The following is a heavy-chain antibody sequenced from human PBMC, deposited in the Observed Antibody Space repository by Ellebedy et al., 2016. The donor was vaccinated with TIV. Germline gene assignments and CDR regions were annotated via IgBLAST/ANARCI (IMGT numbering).Heavy chain of an antibody. CDR3: AKDAVGYGDLDVNFYGMDV. J-gene: IGHJ6*02. CDR2: ISWNSGSI. V-gene: IGHV3-9*01. Sequence: SLKISXAASGFTFDDYAMHWVRQAPGKGLEWVSGISWNSGSIGYADSVKGRFTISRDNAKNSLYLQMNSLRAEDTALYYCAKDAVGYGDLDVNFYGMDVWGQGTTVTVSS. D-gene: IGHD4-17*01. CDR1: GFTFDDYA.